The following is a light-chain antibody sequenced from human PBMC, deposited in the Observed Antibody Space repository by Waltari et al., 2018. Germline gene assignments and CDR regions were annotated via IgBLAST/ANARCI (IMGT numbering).Light chain of an antibody. V-gene: IGLV2-11*01. J-gene: IGLJ3*02. CDR1: TNDLGSYNY. CDR2: DVT. Sequence: SALTQPRSVYGSPGQSVTISCTRTTNDLGSYNYVSWYQQHPGKAPKLIILDVTKRPSGVPDRLSGSKSGNTASLTISGLRAEDEAEYYCCSYAGSYTWVFGGGTKLTVV. CDR3: CSYAGSYTWV.